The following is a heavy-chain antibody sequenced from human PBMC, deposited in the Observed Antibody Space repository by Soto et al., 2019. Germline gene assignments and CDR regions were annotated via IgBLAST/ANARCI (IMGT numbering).Heavy chain of an antibody. Sequence: QVQLVESRGGVVQPGRSLRLSCAASGFTISSYGMHWVRQAPGKGLEWVAVISYDGSNKYYADSVKGRFTISRDNSKNTLYLQMNSLRAEDTAVYYCVKVSGSGSYYIRHNYYGMDVWGQGTTVTVSS. CDR3: VKVSGSGSYYIRHNYYGMDV. V-gene: IGHV3-30*18. CDR1: GFTISSYG. J-gene: IGHJ6*02. D-gene: IGHD3-10*01. CDR2: ISYDGSNK.